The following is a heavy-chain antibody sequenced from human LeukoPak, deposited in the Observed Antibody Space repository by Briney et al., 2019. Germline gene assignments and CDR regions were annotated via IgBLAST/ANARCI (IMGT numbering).Heavy chain of an antibody. V-gene: IGHV3-23*01. CDR1: GFTFSSYA. J-gene: IGHJ4*02. CDR3: AKLPPRVVPSANYYFDY. CDR2: IGDSGSST. Sequence: GGSLRPSCAASGFTFSSYAMSWVRQAPGKGLEWVSAIGDSGSSTYYADSVKGRFTISRDNSKNTLYLQMNILRAEDTAVYYCAKLPPRVVPSANYYFDYWGQGTLVTVSS. D-gene: IGHD2-2*01.